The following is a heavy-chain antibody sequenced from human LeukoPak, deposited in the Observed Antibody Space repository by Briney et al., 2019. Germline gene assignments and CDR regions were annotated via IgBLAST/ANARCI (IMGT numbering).Heavy chain of an antibody. Sequence: SGPTLANPTQTLTLTCTFSGFSLRTSGVGVGWIRQPPGKALEWLAVIYWNDDKRYSPSLKSRLTITKDTSKNQVVLTMTDMDPVDTATYYCAHTPGGCCGGGRCYTPYQFGYWGQGNLVTVSS. CDR2: IYWNDDK. V-gene: IGHV2-5*01. CDR3: AHTPGGCCGGGRCYTPYQFGY. D-gene: IGHD2-15*01. J-gene: IGHJ4*02. CDR1: GFSLRTSGVG.